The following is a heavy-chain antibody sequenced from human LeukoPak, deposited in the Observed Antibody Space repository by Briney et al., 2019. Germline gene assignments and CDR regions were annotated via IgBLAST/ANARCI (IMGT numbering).Heavy chain of an antibody. J-gene: IGHJ6*03. Sequence: GGSLRLSCAASGFTFSSYGMHWVRQAPGKGLEWVAFIRYDGSNKYYADSVKGRFTISRDNSKNTLYLQMNSLRAEDTAVYYCAKVPGIAAAGPYYYYYYMDVWGKGTTVTVSS. CDR1: GFTFSSYG. D-gene: IGHD6-13*01. CDR3: AKVPGIAAAGPYYYYYYMDV. CDR2: IRYDGSNK. V-gene: IGHV3-30*02.